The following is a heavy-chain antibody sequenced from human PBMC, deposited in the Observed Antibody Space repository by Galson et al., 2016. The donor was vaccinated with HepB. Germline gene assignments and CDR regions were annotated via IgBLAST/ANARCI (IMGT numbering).Heavy chain of an antibody. CDR3: ARESFPDKGDYVADDAFDL. D-gene: IGHD4-17*01. V-gene: IGHV1-46*01. Sequence: SVKVSCKASGYTFTSYYMHWVRQAPGQGLEWMGILNPGGGSTIYAQKFQGRVTMTRDTSTSKVYMGLSSLRSEGTAVYYCARESFPDKGDYVADDAFDLWGQGTMVTVSS. CDR2: LNPGGGST. J-gene: IGHJ3*01. CDR1: GYTFTSYY.